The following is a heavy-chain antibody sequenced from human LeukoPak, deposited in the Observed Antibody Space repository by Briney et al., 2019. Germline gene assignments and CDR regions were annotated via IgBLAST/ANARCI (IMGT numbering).Heavy chain of an antibody. CDR2: INPNSGGT. D-gene: IGHD5-18*01. J-gene: IGHJ4*02. Sequence: ASVKVSCKASGYTFTGYYMHWVRKAPGQGLEWMGWINPNSGGTNYAQKFQGRVTMTRDTSISTAYMELSRLRSDDTAVYYCARVGVGIQLWLRGGFDYWGQGTLVTVSS. CDR3: ARVGVGIQLWLRGGFDY. CDR1: GYTFTGYY. V-gene: IGHV1-2*02.